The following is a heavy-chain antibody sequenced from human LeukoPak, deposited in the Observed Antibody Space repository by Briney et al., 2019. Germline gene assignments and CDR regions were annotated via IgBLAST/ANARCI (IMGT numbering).Heavy chain of an antibody. V-gene: IGHV1-18*01. CDR1: GYTFTSYG. J-gene: IGHJ6*02. Sequence: ASVKVSCKASGYTFTSYGVSWVRQAPGQGLEWMGWISAYNGNTNYAQKLQGRVTMTTDTSTSTAYMELRSLRSDDTAVYYCASFFFVGPPLYYYYYGMDVWGQGTTVTVSS. D-gene: IGHD2-21*01. CDR3: ASFFFVGPPLYYYYYGMDV. CDR2: ISAYNGNT.